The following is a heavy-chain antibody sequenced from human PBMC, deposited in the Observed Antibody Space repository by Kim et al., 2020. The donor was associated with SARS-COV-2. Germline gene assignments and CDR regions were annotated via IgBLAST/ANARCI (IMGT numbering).Heavy chain of an antibody. CDR3: ARDFYGSGSYSDY. D-gene: IGHD3-10*01. J-gene: IGHJ4*02. V-gene: IGHV3-53*01. Sequence: YADAGEGRFTISRDNSENTMSLQMNSLRAEDTAVYYCARDFYGSGSYSDYWGQGTLVTVSS.